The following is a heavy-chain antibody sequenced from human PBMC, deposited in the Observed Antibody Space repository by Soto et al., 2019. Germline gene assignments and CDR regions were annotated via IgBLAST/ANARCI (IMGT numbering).Heavy chain of an antibody. V-gene: IGHV3-9*01. CDR3: AKGGIAVAGTNYFDY. D-gene: IGHD6-19*01. CDR1: GFTFDDYA. J-gene: IGHJ4*02. Sequence: GGSLRLSCAASGFTFDDYAMHWVRQAPGKDLEWVSGISWNSGSIGYADSVKGRFTISRDNAKNSLYLQMNSLRAEDTALYYCAKGGIAVAGTNYFDYWGQGTLVTVSS. CDR2: ISWNSGSI.